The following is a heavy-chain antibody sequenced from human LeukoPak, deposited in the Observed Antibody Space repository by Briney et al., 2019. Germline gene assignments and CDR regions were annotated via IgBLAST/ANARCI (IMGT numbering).Heavy chain of an antibody. CDR1: GYTFTSYG. V-gene: IGHV1-18*04. CDR2: ISAHNGNT. CDR3: ARDQSVRLLQTSSTYFKHVFAI. J-gene: IGHJ3*02. Sequence: ASVKVSCKASGYTFTSYGISWVRQAPGQNPNPTGWISAHNGNTNYAQKVQGRVTMTTDTSTSTAYMELRSLRFDDTAVYYCARDQSVRLLQTSSTYFKHVFAIWGQGSMVTVSS. D-gene: IGHD6-13*01.